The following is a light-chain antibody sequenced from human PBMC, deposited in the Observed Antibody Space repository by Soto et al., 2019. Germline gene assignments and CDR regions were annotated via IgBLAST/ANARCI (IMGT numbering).Light chain of an antibody. J-gene: IGKJ1*01. CDR3: QQYNNWPRT. CDR1: QSVSSN. V-gene: IGKV3-15*01. Sequence: IVMTQSPATLSVSPGERATLSCRASQSVSSNLAWYQQNPGQAPRLLIYGAYTRATGIPARFSGSGSGTEFTLTISSLQSEDFAVYYCQQYNNWPRTFGQGTKVDI. CDR2: GAY.